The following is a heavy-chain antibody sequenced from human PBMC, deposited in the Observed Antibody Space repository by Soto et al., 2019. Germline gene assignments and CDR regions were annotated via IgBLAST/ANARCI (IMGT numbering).Heavy chain of an antibody. Sequence: GASVKVSCXASGYTFTSYYMHWVRQAPGQGLEWMGIINPSGGSTSYAQKFQGRVTMTRDTSTSTVYMELSSLRSEDTAVYYCAREIPWNYGFDYWGQGTLVTVSS. D-gene: IGHD1-7*01. CDR1: GYTFTSYY. J-gene: IGHJ4*02. CDR3: AREIPWNYGFDY. V-gene: IGHV1-46*03. CDR2: INPSGGST.